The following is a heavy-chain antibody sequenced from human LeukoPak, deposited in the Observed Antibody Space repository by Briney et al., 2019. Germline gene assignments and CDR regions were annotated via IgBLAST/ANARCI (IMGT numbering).Heavy chain of an antibody. V-gene: IGHV4-39*01. CDR1: GVSIISSSYV. CDR3: ARHFDN. J-gene: IGHJ4*02. Sequence: SETLSLTCTVSGVSIISSSYVWVWIRQPPGKGLEWIGSVNYGGSTDYNPSLKSRVTISVDASKNQFSLKMRSVTAADTAVYYCARHFDNWGQGTLVTVSS. CDR2: VNYGGST.